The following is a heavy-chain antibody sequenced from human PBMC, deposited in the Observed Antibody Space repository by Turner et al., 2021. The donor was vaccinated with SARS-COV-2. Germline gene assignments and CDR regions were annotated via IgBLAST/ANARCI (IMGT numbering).Heavy chain of an antibody. Sequence: LQLQDSGPGLVRPSETLSLPCSVSGGSINSNTYYWGWICPPPEKGLAWIGSFGYIGNTYDNPSLKRRATISEDTSRDQFSQDQSSVTDAEAGDYCCARSPYGWNVLSYLDAWGKGTLVLVSS. CDR2: FGYIGNT. D-gene: IGHD1-1*01. V-gene: IGHV4-39*01. J-gene: IGHJ4*02. CDR3: ARSPYGWNVLSYLDA. CDR1: GGSINSNTYY.